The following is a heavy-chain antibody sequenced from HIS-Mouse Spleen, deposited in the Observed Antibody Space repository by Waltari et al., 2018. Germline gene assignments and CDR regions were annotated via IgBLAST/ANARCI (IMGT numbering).Heavy chain of an antibody. CDR1: GFTSRSAA. Sequence: QVQLVESGGGVVQPGRSLRRSCAASGFTSRSAAWHGVRQAPGKGLEWVAVISYDGSNKYYADSVKGRFTISRDNSKNTLYLQMNSLRAEDTAVYYCAKASSGWLDYWGQGTLVTVSS. J-gene: IGHJ4*02. CDR2: ISYDGSNK. D-gene: IGHD6-19*01. V-gene: IGHV3-30*18. CDR3: AKASSGWLDY.